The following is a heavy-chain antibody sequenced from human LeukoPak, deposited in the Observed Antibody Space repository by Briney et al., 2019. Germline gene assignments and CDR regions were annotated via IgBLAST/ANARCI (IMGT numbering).Heavy chain of an antibody. CDR2: IYYSGST. Sequence: PSETLSLTCTVSSGSINTSNYYWGWIRQPPGKGLEWIGYIYYSGSTNYNPSLKSRVTISVDTSKNQFSLKLSSVTAADTAVYYCARARGGVAGPIDYWGQGTLVTVSS. D-gene: IGHD6-19*01. V-gene: IGHV4-61*05. CDR3: ARARGGVAGPIDY. CDR1: SGSINTSNYY. J-gene: IGHJ4*02.